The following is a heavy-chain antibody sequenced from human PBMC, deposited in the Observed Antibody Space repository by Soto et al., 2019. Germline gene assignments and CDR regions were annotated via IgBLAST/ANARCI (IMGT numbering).Heavy chain of an antibody. J-gene: IGHJ4*02. CDR3: ARVRARMAARPNLLFDY. CDR2: IKQDGSEK. Sequence: PGESLKISCAASGFTFSSYWMSWVRQAPGKGLEWVANIKQDGSEKYYVDSVKGRFTISRDNAKNSLYLQMNSLRAEDTAVYYCARVRARMAARPNLLFDYWGQGTLVTVSS. V-gene: IGHV3-7*03. CDR1: GFTFSSYW. D-gene: IGHD6-6*01.